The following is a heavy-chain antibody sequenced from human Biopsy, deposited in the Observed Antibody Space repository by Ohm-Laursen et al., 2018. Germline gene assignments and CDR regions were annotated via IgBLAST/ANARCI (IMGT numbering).Heavy chain of an antibody. CDR2: ISHTGST. V-gene: IGHV4-59*06. Sequence: PSDTLSLTCNVSGGDINNYFWAWIRQHPGKGLEWIGYISHTGSTHSNPSLKSRITISIDTSENHFSLKLRSVTATDTAVYYCVREPKTGTAEAWYFDLWGRGTLVTVSS. J-gene: IGHJ2*01. CDR1: GGDINNYF. CDR3: VREPKTGTAEAWYFDL. D-gene: IGHD3-9*01.